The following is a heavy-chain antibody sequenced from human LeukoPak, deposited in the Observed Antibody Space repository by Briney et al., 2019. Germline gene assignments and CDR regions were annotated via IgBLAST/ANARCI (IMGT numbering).Heavy chain of an antibody. V-gene: IGHV4-39*01. J-gene: IGHJ6*03. CDR1: GGSISSSSYY. CDR3: ASRNYYYYYMDV. Sequence: SETLSLTCTVSGGSISSSSYYWGWIRQPPGKGLEWIGSIYYSGSTYYNPSLKSRVTISVDTSKNQFSLKLSSVTAADTAVYYCASRNYYYYYMDVLGKGTTVTISS. D-gene: IGHD2/OR15-2a*01. CDR2: IYYSGST.